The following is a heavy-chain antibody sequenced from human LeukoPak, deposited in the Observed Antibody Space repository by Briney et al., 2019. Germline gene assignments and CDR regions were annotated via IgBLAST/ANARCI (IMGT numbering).Heavy chain of an antibody. CDR1: GFTFSSYA. J-gene: IGHJ5*02. CDR2: IGGSGDIT. D-gene: IGHD2-21*02. Sequence: GGSLRLSCAASGFTFSSYAMSWVRQAPGKGLEWVSAIGGSGDITYYADSVKGRFTISRDNSKNTLYLQMNSLRAEDTALYYCAKEAYCGGDCSGWLDPWGQGTLVTVSS. CDR3: AKEAYCGGDCSGWLDP. V-gene: IGHV3-23*01.